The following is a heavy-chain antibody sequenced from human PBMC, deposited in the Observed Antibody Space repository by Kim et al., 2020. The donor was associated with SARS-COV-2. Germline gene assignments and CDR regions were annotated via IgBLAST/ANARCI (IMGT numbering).Heavy chain of an antibody. CDR1: GGSLSSSSYY. CDR3: ARHQRYSRGWYVALYYYYMEV. D-gene: IGHD6-19*01. J-gene: IGHJ6*03. CDR2: AYYIGNT. V-gene: IGHV4-39*01. Sequence: SETLSLTCTVSGGSLSSSSYYWGWIRQPPGKGLEWIGTAYYIGNTYYNPSLKSRVTISVDTSKNQFSLKLGSVTAADTAVYYCARHQRYSRGWYVALYYYYMEVWGKGTTVTVS.